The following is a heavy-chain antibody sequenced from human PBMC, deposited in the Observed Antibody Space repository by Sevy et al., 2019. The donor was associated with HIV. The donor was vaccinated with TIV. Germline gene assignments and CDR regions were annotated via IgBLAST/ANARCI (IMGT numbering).Heavy chain of an antibody. CDR3: ARGMGYQLLTYDKYYFDY. CDR2: IYYSGST. D-gene: IGHD2-2*01. Sequence: KQSQTLSLTCTVSGGSVSSGSYYWSWIRQPPGKGLEWIGYIYYSGSTNYNPSLKSRVTISVDTSKNQFSLKLSSVTAADTAVYYCARGMGYQLLTYDKYYFDYWGQGTLVTVSS. J-gene: IGHJ4*02. CDR1: GGSVSSGSYY. V-gene: IGHV4-61*01.